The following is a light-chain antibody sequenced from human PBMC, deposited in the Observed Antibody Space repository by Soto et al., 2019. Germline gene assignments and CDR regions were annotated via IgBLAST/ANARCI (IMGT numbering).Light chain of an antibody. CDR1: SSDVGGYKY. V-gene: IGLV2-14*01. Sequence: QSVLTQPASVSGSPGQSITISCTGTSSDVGGYKYVSWYQQHPGKAPKLMIYGVSNRPSGVSNRFSGSKSGNMASLTISGLQAEDEADYYCSSYTSSSPCVFGTGTKVTVL. J-gene: IGLJ1*01. CDR2: GVS. CDR3: SSYTSSSPCV.